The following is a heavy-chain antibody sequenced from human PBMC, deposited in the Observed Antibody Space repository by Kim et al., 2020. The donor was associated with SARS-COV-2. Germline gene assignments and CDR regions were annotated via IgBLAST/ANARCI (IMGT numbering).Heavy chain of an antibody. CDR1: GFTFGSYS. CDR2: ISGSADVT. CDR3: AKGYCNSVSPFDY. V-gene: IGHV3-23*01. J-gene: IGHJ4*02. Sequence: GGSLRLSCAASGFTFGSYSMSWVRQAPGKGPEWVSAISGSADVTNYADSVKGRFTISRDNSKNALYLQMTGLRADDTAVYYCAKGYCNSVSPFDYWGQGT. D-gene: IGHD3-10*01.